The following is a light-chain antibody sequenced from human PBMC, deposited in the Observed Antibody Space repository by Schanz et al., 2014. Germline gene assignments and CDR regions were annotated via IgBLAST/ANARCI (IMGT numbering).Light chain of an antibody. CDR2: NTN. V-gene: IGLV8-61*01. CDR1: SGSVSTSYY. Sequence: QTVVTQEPSFSVSPGGTVTLTCALRSGSVSTSYYPSWLQQTPGQTPRTLIYNTNTRSSGVPDRFSGSILGNKAALTITGAQADDESDYYCVLYMGGGIWVFGGGTKLTVL. J-gene: IGLJ3*02. CDR3: VLYMGGGIWV.